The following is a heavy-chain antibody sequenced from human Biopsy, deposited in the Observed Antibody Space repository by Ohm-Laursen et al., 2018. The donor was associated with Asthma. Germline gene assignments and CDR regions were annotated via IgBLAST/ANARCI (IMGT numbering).Heavy chain of an antibody. CDR3: ARGGYYGDRRHHNGLDV. D-gene: IGHD4-17*01. Sequence: SVYASCKAHGDILSSFGIKSVRKAPGQGLEWMGGVILIFGTTNTAQKFQGRVTITADESTSTAYMELTSLRKEDTAVYYCARGGYYGDRRHHNGLDVWGQGTTVTVSS. CDR1: GDILSSFG. J-gene: IGHJ6*02. CDR2: VILIFGTT. V-gene: IGHV1-69*13.